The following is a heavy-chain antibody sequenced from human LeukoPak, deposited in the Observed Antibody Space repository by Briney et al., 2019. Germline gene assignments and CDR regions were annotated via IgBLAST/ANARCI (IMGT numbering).Heavy chain of an antibody. J-gene: IGHJ4*02. V-gene: IGHV1-2*06. CDR3: ALYYYDSRGYYPY. D-gene: IGHD3-22*01. CDR1: XYTFTXYY. Sequence: KVXCXASXYTFTXYYMHWIRQAPGQGLEWMGRINPNSGGTNHAQKFQGRVTMTRDTSISTAYMELSRLRSDDTAVYYCALYYYDSRGYYPYWGQGTLVTVSS. CDR2: INPNSGGT.